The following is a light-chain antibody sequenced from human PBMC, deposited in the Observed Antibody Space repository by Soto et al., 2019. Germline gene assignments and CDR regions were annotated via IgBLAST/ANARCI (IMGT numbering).Light chain of an antibody. CDR2: GAS. CDR1: QSISSS. V-gene: IGKV3-15*01. Sequence: EIVLTQSPGILSLSPGEIASLYFGASQSISSSFLAWYQHKPGQAPRLLTYGASTRATGIPARFSGSGSGTEFTLTISSLQPEDFAVYYCQQYYNWPRTFGQGTKVDIK. CDR3: QQYYNWPRT. J-gene: IGKJ1*01.